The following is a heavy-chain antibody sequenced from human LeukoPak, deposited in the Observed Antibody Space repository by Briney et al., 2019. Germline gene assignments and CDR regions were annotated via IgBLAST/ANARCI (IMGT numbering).Heavy chain of an antibody. D-gene: IGHD4-17*01. CDR1: GGSFSGYY. CDR2: INHSGST. J-gene: IGHJ4*02. CDR3: ARVGGYYGDYAFDY. V-gene: IGHV4-34*01. Sequence: SETLSLTCAVYGGSFSGYYWSWIRQPPGKGLEWIGEINHSGSTNYNPPLKSRVTISVDTSKNQFSLKLSSVTAADTAVYYCARVGGYYGDYAFDYWGQGTLVTVSS.